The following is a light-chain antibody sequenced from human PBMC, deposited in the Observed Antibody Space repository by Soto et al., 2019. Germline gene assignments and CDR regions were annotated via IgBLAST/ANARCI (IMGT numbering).Light chain of an antibody. V-gene: IGKV3-20*01. CDR2: GAS. CDR1: QSIGNNY. CDR3: QQYGISPRT. Sequence: EIVLTQSPGTLSLSPGDRATLSCRASQSIGNNYLAWYQQKPGQAPSLLVYGASSRATGIPDRFSGSGSGTDFTLTISRLEPEDFAVYYCQQYGISPRTFGQGTKLEIK. J-gene: IGKJ2*01.